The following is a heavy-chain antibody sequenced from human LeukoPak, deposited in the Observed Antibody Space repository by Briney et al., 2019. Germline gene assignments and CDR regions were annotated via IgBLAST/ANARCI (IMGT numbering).Heavy chain of an antibody. D-gene: IGHD4-17*01. CDR3: ARDLTTTVTTPGDY. Sequence: GGSLRLSCAASGFTFSSYEMNWVRQAPGKGLEGVSYISSSGSTIYYADSVKGRFTISRDNAKNSLYLQMNSLRAEDTAVYYCARDLTTTVTTPGDYWGQGTLVTVSS. CDR2: ISSSGSTI. J-gene: IGHJ4*02. V-gene: IGHV3-48*03. CDR1: GFTFSSYE.